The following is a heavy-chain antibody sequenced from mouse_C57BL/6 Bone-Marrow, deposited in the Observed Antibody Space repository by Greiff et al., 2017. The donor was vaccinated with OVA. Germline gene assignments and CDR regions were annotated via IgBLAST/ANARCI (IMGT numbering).Heavy chain of an antibody. CDR1: GYTFTGYW. D-gene: IGHD2-1*01. V-gene: IGHV1-9*01. CDR3: ARGRNYGDYFDY. Sequence: QVQLQQSGAELMKPGASVKLSCKATGYTFTGYWIEWVKQRPGHGLEWIGEILPGRGSTNYNEKFKGKATFTADTSSNTAYMQLSSLTTEDSAIYYCARGRNYGDYFDYGGQGTTRTVSS. CDR2: ILPGRGST. J-gene: IGHJ2*01.